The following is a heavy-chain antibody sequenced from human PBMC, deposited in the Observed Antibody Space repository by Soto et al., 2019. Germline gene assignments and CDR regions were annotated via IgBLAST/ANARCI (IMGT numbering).Heavy chain of an antibody. Sequence: GGAIRLSSAASRLSVSSHYMRWVLQAQGTGLEWVSVIYTDGGKYYADSLKGRFTISRDNAKNSMQLQMSSLRHEDTAVYSCARVAYGNGWIFDYWGQGTLVTVSS. CDR3: ARVAYGNGWIFDY. CDR1: RLSVSSHY. V-gene: IGHV3-53*01. D-gene: IGHD6-19*01. CDR2: IYTDGGK. J-gene: IGHJ4*01.